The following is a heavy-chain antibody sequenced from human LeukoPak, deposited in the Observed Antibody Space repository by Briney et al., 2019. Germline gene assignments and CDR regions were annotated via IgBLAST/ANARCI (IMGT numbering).Heavy chain of an antibody. Sequence: SETLSLTCTVSGGSISSYYWSWIRQPPGKGLEWIGYIYYSGSTYYNPSLKSRVTISVDTSKNQFSLKLSSVTAADTAVYYCARADNYYYGMDVWGQGTTVTVSS. CDR1: GGSISSYY. CDR3: ARADNYYYGMDV. J-gene: IGHJ6*02. CDR2: IYYSGST. V-gene: IGHV4-59*12.